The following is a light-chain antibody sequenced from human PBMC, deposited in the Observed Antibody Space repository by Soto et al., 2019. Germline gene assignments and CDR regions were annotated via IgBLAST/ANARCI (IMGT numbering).Light chain of an antibody. CDR3: SSYANNNTPNWV. CDR2: EVS. J-gene: IGLJ3*02. Sequence: QSVLTQPASVSGSPGQSITISCTGTSSDVGSYNLVSWYQQHPGKAPKLIIYEVSKRPSGVSSHFSGSKSGNTASLTISGLQAEDEADYYCSSYANNNTPNWVFGGGTKVTVL. V-gene: IGLV2-23*02. CDR1: SSDVGSYNL.